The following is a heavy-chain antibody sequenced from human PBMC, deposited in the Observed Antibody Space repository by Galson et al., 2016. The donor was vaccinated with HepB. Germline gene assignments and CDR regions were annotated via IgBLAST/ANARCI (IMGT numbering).Heavy chain of an antibody. V-gene: IGHV1-46*01. CDR3: AKDLHHIVLVTAVNPADEYFQH. J-gene: IGHJ1*01. CDR2: INPGADHT. Sequence: SVKVSCKASGYTFTSYSIHWIRQAPRQGLEWMGQINPGADHTTYAQKFQDIVSLTRDTSTSAVYMELNSLRAEDAAVYYCAKDLHHIVLVTAVNPADEYFQHWGQGTLVTLSS. D-gene: IGHD2-21*02. CDR1: GYTFTSYS.